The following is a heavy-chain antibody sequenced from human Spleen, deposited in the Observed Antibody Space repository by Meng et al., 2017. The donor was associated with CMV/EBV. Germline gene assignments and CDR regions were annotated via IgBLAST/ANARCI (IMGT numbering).Heavy chain of an antibody. CDR2: INHSGST. J-gene: IGHJ5*02. D-gene: IGHD2-2*02. CDR1: SFSGYS. V-gene: IGHV4-34*01. CDR3: ARGRGYCSSTSCYRNWFDP. Sequence: SFSGYSWSWIRQPPGQGLEWIGDINHSGSTTYTPSLTSRVTISVDTSKNQFSLKLSSVTAADTAVYYCARGRGYCSSTSCYRNWFDPWGQGTLVTVSS.